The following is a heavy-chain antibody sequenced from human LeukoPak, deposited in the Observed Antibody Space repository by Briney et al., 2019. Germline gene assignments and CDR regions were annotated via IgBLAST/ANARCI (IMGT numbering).Heavy chain of an antibody. V-gene: IGHV3-23*01. Sequence: GGSLRLSCAASGFTFSSYAMSWVRQAPGKGLEWVSAISGGGGSTYYADSVKGRFTISRDNAKNSLYLQMNSLRAEDTAVYYCARGGVGANHIDYWGQGTLVTVSS. D-gene: IGHD1-26*01. CDR1: GFTFSSYA. CDR2: ISGGGGST. CDR3: ARGGVGANHIDY. J-gene: IGHJ4*02.